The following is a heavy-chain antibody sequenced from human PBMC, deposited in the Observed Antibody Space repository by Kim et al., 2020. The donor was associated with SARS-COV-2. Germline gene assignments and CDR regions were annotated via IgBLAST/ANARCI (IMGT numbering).Heavy chain of an antibody. CDR2: IIPIFGTA. V-gene: IGHV1-69*13. CDR1: GGTFSSYA. CDR3: ARDNYYDFWSGTTYYYYGMDV. D-gene: IGHD3-3*01. J-gene: IGHJ6*02. Sequence: SVKVSCKASGGTFSSYAISWVRQAPGQGLEWMGGIIPIFGTANYAQKFQGRVTITADESTSTAYMELSSLRSEDTAVYYCARDNYYDFWSGTTYYYYGMDVWGQGTTVTVSS.